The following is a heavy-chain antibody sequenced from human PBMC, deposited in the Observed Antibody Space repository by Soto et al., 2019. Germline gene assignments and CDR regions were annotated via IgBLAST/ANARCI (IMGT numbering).Heavy chain of an antibody. CDR2: ISYDGSNK. D-gene: IGHD5-12*01. Sequence: PGGSLRLSCAASGFTFSSYGMHWVRQAPGKGLEWVAVISYDGSNKYYADSVKGRFTISRDNSKNTLYLQMNSLRAEDTAVYYCAKEQGEMATITPYYYYGMGVWGQGTTVTVSS. CDR3: AKEQGEMATITPYYYYGMGV. V-gene: IGHV3-30*18. CDR1: GFTFSSYG. J-gene: IGHJ6*02.